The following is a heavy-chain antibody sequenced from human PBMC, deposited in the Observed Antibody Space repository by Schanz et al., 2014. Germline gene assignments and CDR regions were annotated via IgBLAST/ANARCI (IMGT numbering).Heavy chain of an antibody. D-gene: IGHD1-7*01. V-gene: IGHV3-53*01. CDR3: ASLIGTTSAHFYGMDV. CDR2: IYSGDNT. Sequence: EMQLVESGGGLIQPGGSLRLSCAASGFTVTSYYMSWVRQAPGKGLEWVSVIYSGDNTYYADSVKGRFAISRDHSKNTVYLQMNSLRAEDTAVYFCASLIGTTSAHFYGMDVWGQGATVTVSS. J-gene: IGHJ6*02. CDR1: GFTVTSYY.